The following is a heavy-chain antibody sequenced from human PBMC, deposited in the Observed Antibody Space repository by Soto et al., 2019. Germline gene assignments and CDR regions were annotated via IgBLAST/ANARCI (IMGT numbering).Heavy chain of an antibody. J-gene: IGHJ4*02. Sequence: QLQLQESGPGLVKPSETLSLTCTVSGGSISSSSYYWGWIRQSPGKGLEWIGNIYYSWSTYYNPSLKSRVTISVDTSKNQFSRKLSSVTAADTAVYYCASRGGSSPFAYCGQGTLVTVSS. D-gene: IGHD1-26*01. CDR3: ASRGGSSPFAY. V-gene: IGHV4-39*01. CDR2: IYYSWST. CDR1: GGSISSSSYY.